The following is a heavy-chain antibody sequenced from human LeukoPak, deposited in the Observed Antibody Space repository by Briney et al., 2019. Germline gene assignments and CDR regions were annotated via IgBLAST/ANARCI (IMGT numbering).Heavy chain of an antibody. Sequence: GGSLRLSCAASGFTFSSYAMSWVRQAPGKGLEWVSGISGSGGSTYYADSVKGRFTIFRDKSKNMLYLQMNSLRAEDTAVYYCAKDLHDYGNYVGWFDSWGQGTLVTVSS. J-gene: IGHJ5*01. CDR3: AKDLHDYGNYVGWFDS. V-gene: IGHV3-23*01. CDR1: GFTFSSYA. D-gene: IGHD4-11*01. CDR2: ISGSGGST.